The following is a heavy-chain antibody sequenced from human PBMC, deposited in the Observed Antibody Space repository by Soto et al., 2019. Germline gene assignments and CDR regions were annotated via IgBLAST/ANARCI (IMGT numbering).Heavy chain of an antibody. CDR1: GFPFSSNW. CDR3: ARDKAQYYYDSSGGSDY. V-gene: IGHV3-7*05. D-gene: IGHD3-22*01. CDR2: IKQDGSEK. J-gene: IGHJ4*02. Sequence: EVQLVESGGGLVQPGGPLRLSCAPSGFPFSSNWISWVRKPPGKGRDGVANIKQDGSEKYYVDSVKGRFTISRDNAKNSLYLQMNSLRAEDTAVYYCARDKAQYYYDSSGGSDYWGQGTLVTVSS.